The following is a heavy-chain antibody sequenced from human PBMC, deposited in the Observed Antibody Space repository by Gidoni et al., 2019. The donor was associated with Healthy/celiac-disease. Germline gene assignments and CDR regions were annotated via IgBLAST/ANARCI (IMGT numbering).Heavy chain of an antibody. CDR1: GGSISSSSYY. Sequence: QLQLQESGPGLVKPSETLSLTCTVSGGSISSSSYYWGWIRQPPGKGLEWIGSIYYSGSTYYNPSLKSRVTISVDTSKNQFSLKLSSVTAADTAVYYCARAGVRGVIGGRYNWFDPWGQGTLVTVSS. CDR3: ARAGVRGVIGGRYNWFDP. J-gene: IGHJ5*02. CDR2: IYYSGST. D-gene: IGHD3-10*01. V-gene: IGHV4-39*07.